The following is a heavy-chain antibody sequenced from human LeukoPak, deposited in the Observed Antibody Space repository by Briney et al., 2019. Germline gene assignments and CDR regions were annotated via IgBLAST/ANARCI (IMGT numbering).Heavy chain of an antibody. J-gene: IGHJ4*02. CDR3: ARLRVSGSYLYYFDY. Sequence: PSQTLSLTCGVYGGSFSGYYWSWIRQPPGKGLEWIGEVSQTGSGRTNYNPSLKSRLTISVDTSKNQFTLKLSSVTAADTAVYYCARLRVSGSYLYYFDYWGQGTLVSVSS. D-gene: IGHD1-26*01. V-gene: IGHV4-34*01. CDR1: GGSFSGYY. CDR2: VSQTGSGRT.